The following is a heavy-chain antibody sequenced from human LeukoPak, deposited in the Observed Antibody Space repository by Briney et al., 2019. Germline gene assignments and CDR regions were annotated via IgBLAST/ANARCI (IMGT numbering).Heavy chain of an antibody. Sequence: GGSLRLSCAASRLTLSSYDIHWVRQAPGKGLEWVTFISHDGSKKHYADSVKGRVTISRDNAKNSLYLQMSSLAAEDTAVYYCARDRGTAETFDIWGQGTLVTVSS. D-gene: IGHD1-1*01. J-gene: IGHJ3*02. CDR3: ARDRGTAETFDI. CDR1: RLTLSSYD. CDR2: ISHDGSKK. V-gene: IGHV3-30*03.